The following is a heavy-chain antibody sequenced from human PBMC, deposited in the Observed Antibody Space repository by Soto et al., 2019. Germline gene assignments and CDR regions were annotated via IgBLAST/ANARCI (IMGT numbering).Heavy chain of an antibody. CDR3: ARTYGDYDY. CDR2: INHSGST. Sequence: SESLSLPSAVYGVSFSGYYCRWIRQPPGKGREWIGEINHSGSTNYNPSLKSRVTISVDTSKNQFSLKLSSVTAADTAVYYCARTYGDYDYWGQGTLVTVSS. J-gene: IGHJ4*02. CDR1: GVSFSGYY. D-gene: IGHD4-17*01. V-gene: IGHV4-34*01.